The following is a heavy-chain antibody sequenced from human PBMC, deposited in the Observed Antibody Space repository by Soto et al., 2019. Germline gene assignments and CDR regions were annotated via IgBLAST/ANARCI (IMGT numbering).Heavy chain of an antibody. CDR3: AKEGGLSGSYYISSSYYFDY. J-gene: IGHJ4*02. Sequence: GASVKVSCKASGYTFTSYDINWVRQATGQGLEWVGWMNPNSGNTGYAQSFQGRFTISRDNSKNTLYLQMNSLRAEDTSVYYCAKEGGLSGSYYISSSYYFDYWGQGTLVTVSS. V-gene: IGHV1-8*01. CDR1: GYTFTSYD. CDR2: MNPNSGNT. D-gene: IGHD1-26*01.